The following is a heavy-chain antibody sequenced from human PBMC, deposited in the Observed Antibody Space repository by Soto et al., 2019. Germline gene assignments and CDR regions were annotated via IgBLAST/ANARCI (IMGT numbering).Heavy chain of an antibody. V-gene: IGHV3-30-3*01. CDR2: ISHDGINK. CDR3: GRCTSTSCHLGSDY. D-gene: IGHD2-2*01. J-gene: IGHJ4*02. CDR1: GFTFSSYA. Sequence: GGSLRLSCAASGFTFSSYAMNWVRQSPGKGLEWVALISHDGINKYYADSVRGRFTISRDSSTNTLYLQMNSLRAADTAVYYCGRCTSTSCHLGSDYWGQGTLVTVSS.